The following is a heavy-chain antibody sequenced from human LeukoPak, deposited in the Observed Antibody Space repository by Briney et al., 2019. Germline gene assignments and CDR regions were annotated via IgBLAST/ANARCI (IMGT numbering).Heavy chain of an antibody. CDR2: ISAYNGNT. CDR3: ARDGVEVLLWFGELGNWFDP. CDR1: GYTFTSYG. D-gene: IGHD3-10*01. V-gene: IGHV1-18*01. Sequence: ASVKVSCKASGYTFTSYGISWVRQAPGQGLEWMGWISAYNGNTNYAQKRQGRVTMTTDTSTSTAYMELRSLRSDDTAVYYCARDGVEVLLWFGELGNWFDPWGQGTLVTVSS. J-gene: IGHJ5*02.